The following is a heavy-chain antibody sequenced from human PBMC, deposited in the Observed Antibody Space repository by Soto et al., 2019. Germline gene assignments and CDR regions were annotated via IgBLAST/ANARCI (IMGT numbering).Heavy chain of an antibody. V-gene: IGHV4-39*01. CDR3: ARRSTGENCSGGSCYSGDC. Sequence: SETLSLTCTVSGGSISSSSYYWGWIRQPPGKGLEWIGSIYYSGSTYYNPSLKSRVTISVDTSKNQFSLKLSSVTAADTAVYYCARRSTGENCSGGSCYSGDCWGQGTLVTVSS. CDR2: IYYSGST. D-gene: IGHD2-15*01. J-gene: IGHJ4*02. CDR1: GGSISSSSYY.